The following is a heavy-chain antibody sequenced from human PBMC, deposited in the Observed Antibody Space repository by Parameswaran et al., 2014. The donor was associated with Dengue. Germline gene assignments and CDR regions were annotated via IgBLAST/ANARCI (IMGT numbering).Heavy chain of an antibody. V-gene: IGHV3-21*01. J-gene: IGHJ5*02. D-gene: IGHD5-12*01. Sequence: KWIRQPPGKGLEWVSSISSTGTYMYYADSVRGRFTISRDNAKNSLYLQMNSLRAEDTAVYYCARDRHSGWPNWFDPWGQGTLVTVSS. CDR3: ARDRHSGWPNWFDP. CDR2: ISSTGTYM.